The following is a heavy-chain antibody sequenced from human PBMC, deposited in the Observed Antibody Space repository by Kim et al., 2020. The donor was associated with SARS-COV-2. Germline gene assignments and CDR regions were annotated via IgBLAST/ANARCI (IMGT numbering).Heavy chain of an antibody. CDR1: GFTFSSYD. CDR2: IGTAGDT. D-gene: IGHD4-17*01. Sequence: GGSLRLSCAASGFTFSSYDMHWVRQATGKGLEWVSAIGTAGDTYYPGSVKGRFTISRENAKNSLYLQMNSLRAGDTAVYYCARASVRSFVFDYWGQGTLVTVSS. J-gene: IGHJ4*02. CDR3: ARASVRSFVFDY. V-gene: IGHV3-13*01.